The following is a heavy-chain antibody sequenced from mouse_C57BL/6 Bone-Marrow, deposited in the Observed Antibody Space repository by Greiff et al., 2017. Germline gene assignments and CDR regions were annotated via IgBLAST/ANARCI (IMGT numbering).Heavy chain of an antibody. CDR3: ARGGGWFAY. CDR2: IYPSDSET. V-gene: IGHV1-61*01. Sequence: VQLQQPGAELVRLGSSVKLSCKASGYTFTSYWLDWVKQRPGQGLEWIGNIYPSDSETHYNQKFKDKATLTVDKSSSTAYMQLSSLTSEDSAVYYCARGGGWFAYWGQGTLVTVSA. J-gene: IGHJ3*01. CDR1: GYTFTSYW.